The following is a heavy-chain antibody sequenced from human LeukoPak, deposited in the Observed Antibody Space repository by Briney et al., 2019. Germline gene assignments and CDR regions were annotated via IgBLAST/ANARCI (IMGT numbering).Heavy chain of an antibody. CDR2: ISAYNGNT. CDR1: SYTFTNYA. CDR3: ATDLRRGWYGGNY. V-gene: IGHV1-18*01. D-gene: IGHD6-19*01. Sequence: GASVKVSCKASSYTFTNYAFTWVRQAPGQGLEWMGWISAYNGNTNYAQKLQGRVTMTEDTSTDTAYMELSSLRSEDTAVYYCATDLRRGWYGGNYWGQGTLVTVSS. J-gene: IGHJ4*02.